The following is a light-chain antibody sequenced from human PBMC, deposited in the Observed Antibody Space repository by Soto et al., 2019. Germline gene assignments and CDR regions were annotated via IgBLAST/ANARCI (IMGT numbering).Light chain of an antibody. CDR2: GAS. Sequence: EIVLTQSPGTLSLSPGERATLSCRASQNVYNNYIAWYQQKPGQAPRTVIYGASIRATGIPDRFSGSGSGTDFTLSISRLEPEDSAVYYCQQYGSSLAVTFGQGTRLEIK. V-gene: IGKV3-20*01. CDR3: QQYGSSLAVT. J-gene: IGKJ5*01. CDR1: QNVYNNY.